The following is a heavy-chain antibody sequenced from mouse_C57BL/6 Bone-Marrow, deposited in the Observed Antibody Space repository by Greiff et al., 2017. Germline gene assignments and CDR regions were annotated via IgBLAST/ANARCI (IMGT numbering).Heavy chain of an antibody. CDR2: IYPTSGRT. V-gene: IGHV1-55*01. D-gene: IGHD3-1*01. CDR3: ARSGPLGRSFDN. CDR1: GYTFTSYW. J-gene: IGHJ2*01. Sequence: QVQLQQPGAELVKPGASVKMSCKASGYTFTSYWITWVKQRPGQGLEWIGDIYPTSGRTNYNEKFKSKAILTVDTSSNTTYMHLSSLTSADSAVLYCARSGPLGRSFDNWGQGTALAVSS.